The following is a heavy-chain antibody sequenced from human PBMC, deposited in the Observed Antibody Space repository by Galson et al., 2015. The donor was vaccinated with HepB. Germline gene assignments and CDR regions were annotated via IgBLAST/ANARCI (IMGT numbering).Heavy chain of an antibody. CDR3: ARDTHSSGWYVLAFDI. J-gene: IGHJ3*02. Sequence: SVKVSCKASGGTFSSYAISWVRQAPGQGLEWMGRIIPILGIANYAQKFQGRVTITADKSTSTAYMELSSLRSEDTAVYYCARDTHSSGWYVLAFDIWGQGTMVTVSS. D-gene: IGHD6-19*01. CDR2: IIPILGIA. CDR1: GGTFSSYA. V-gene: IGHV1-69*04.